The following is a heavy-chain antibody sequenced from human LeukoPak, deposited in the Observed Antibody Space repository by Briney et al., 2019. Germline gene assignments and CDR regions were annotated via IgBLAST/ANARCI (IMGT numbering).Heavy chain of an antibody. Sequence: SETLSLTCTVSGGSISSSSYYWGWIRQPPGKGLEWIGSIYYSGSTYYNPSLKSRVTISVDTSKNQFSLKLSSVTAADTAVYYCARGPITYYYGSGSYTSWGQGTLVTVSS. V-gene: IGHV4-39*01. D-gene: IGHD3-10*01. J-gene: IGHJ5*02. CDR3: ARGPITYYYGSGSYTS. CDR1: GGSISSSSYY. CDR2: IYYSGST.